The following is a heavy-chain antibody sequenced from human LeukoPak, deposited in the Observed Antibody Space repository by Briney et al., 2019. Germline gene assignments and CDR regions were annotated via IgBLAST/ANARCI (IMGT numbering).Heavy chain of an antibody. CDR1: GYTFSNYD. Sequence: ASVKVSCKAFGYTFSNYDINWVRQATGQGLEWMGWMNPKSANTGCAQKFQGRVTMTRNISISTAYLELSSLRSEDTAMYSCTRGPSLHTNWVGGRWFDPWGQGTRVTVSS. D-gene: IGHD1-1*01. CDR2: MNPKSANT. V-gene: IGHV1-8*01. CDR3: TRGPSLHTNWVGGRWFDP. J-gene: IGHJ5*02.